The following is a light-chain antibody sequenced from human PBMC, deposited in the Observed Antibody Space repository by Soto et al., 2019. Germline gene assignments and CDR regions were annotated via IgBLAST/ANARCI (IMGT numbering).Light chain of an antibody. CDR1: SSTVGGFNV. J-gene: IGLJ1*01. Sequence: QSALTQPASVSGSPGQSITISCTGTSSTVGGFNVVSWYQQHPGKAPKVIIYEGIKRPSGVPDRFSGSKSGNTASLTVSGLQADDEADYYCSAYAGSNTFVFGTGTKLTVL. CDR3: SAYAGSNTFV. CDR2: EGI. V-gene: IGLV2-14*02.